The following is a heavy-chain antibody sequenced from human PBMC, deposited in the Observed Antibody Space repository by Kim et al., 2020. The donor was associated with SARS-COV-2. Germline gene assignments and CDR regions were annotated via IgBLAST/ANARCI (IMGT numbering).Heavy chain of an antibody. J-gene: IGHJ4*02. V-gene: IGHV3-21*04. D-gene: IGHD1-1*01. Sequence: GGSLRLSCAASGFTFSSYVMNWVREAPGEGLEWVSSISSSRGYIYYADSVKGRFTISRDNAENSLYLQMNSLRVEDTGIYHCARGDGPRANYYFDSWGQG. CDR1: GFTFSSYV. CDR3: ARGDGPRANYYFDS. CDR2: ISSSRGYI.